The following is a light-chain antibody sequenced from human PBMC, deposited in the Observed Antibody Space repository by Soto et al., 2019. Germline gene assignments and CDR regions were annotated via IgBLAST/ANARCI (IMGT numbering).Light chain of an antibody. J-gene: IGKJ3*01. CDR2: GAS. V-gene: IGKV3-20*01. Sequence: EIVLTQSPGTLSLSPGERATLSCRASQSVSSTYLAWYQQKPGQAPRLLIYGASSRATGIPDRFSGGGSGPDFTLPISRLEPEDFAVYYCQQYGSSPPFTFGPGTKVDIK. CDR1: QSVSSTY. CDR3: QQYGSSPPFT.